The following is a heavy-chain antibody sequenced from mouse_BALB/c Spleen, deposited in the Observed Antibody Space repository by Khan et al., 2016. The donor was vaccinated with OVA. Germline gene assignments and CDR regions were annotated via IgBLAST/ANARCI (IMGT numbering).Heavy chain of an antibody. J-gene: IGHJ3*01. V-gene: IGHV2-2*02. Sequence: QVQLKQSGPGLVAPSQSLSITCTVSGFSLDKYSIHWIRQSPGKGLEWLGVIWSAGSTDYNAAFISRLTITKDNSRSQVFFQVNSMQLNDTAIYYCARRVYVYVRGALLAYWGQGTLVTVSA. CDR1: GFSLDKYS. CDR2: IWSAGST. D-gene: IGHD2-2*01. CDR3: ARRVYVYVRGALLAY.